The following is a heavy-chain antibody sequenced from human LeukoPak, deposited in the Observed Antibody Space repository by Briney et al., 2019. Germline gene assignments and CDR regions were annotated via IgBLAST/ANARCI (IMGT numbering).Heavy chain of an antibody. V-gene: IGHV3-74*01. J-gene: IGHJ4*02. Sequence: GGSLRLSCAASGFTFSSYWMPWVRQAPGKGLVWVSRINSDGSSTSYADSVKGRFTISRDNAKNTLYLQMTSLRAEDTAVYYCAPVGGYGDDGYFDYWGQGTLVTVSS. CDR1: GFTFSSYW. CDR2: INSDGSST. D-gene: IGHD4-17*01. CDR3: APVGGYGDDGYFDY.